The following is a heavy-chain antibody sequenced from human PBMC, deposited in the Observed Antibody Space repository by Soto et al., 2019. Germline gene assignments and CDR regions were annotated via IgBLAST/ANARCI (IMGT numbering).Heavy chain of an antibody. CDR3: TRNPQTERFFGENY. V-gene: IGHV1-18*01. CDR1: GYTFTSYG. D-gene: IGHD3-3*01. CDR2: ISAYNGNT. Sequence: ASVKVSCKASGYTFTSYGISWVRQAPGQGLEWMGWISAYNGNTNYAQKLQGRVTMTTDTSTSTAYMELRSLRSDDTAVYYCTRNPQTERFFGENYGAREPRVTVP. J-gene: IGHJ4*02.